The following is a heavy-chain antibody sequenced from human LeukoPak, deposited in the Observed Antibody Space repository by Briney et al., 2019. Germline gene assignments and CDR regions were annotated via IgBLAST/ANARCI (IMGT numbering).Heavy chain of an antibody. Sequence: GGSLRLSCAASGFTFSYYAMTWVRQAPGKGLEWVLTVFGLDHRTSYADSVKGRFTISRDNSKNTLSLQMNSLRAEDTAVYYCAKGLTTLDNWGQGTLVTVSS. CDR2: VFGLDHRT. J-gene: IGHJ4*02. CDR3: AKGLTTLDN. CDR1: GFTFSYYA. D-gene: IGHD4-11*01. V-gene: IGHV3-23*01.